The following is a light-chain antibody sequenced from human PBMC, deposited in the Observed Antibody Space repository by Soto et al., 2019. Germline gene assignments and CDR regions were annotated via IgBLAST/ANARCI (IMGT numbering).Light chain of an antibody. CDR3: QQRGVSPLT. V-gene: IGKV3-11*01. Sequence: EIVLTQSPATLSLSPGERATLSCRASQSVGTSLAWYQQKSGQAPMLLFYESSNRATYIPTRFSASGSGTDFTLTIGGLEPEDFAVYYCQQRGVSPLTFGGGTKVEIK. CDR2: ESS. CDR1: QSVGTS. J-gene: IGKJ4*01.